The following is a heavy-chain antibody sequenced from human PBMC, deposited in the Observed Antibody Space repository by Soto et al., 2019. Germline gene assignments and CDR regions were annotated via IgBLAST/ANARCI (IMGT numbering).Heavy chain of an antibody. D-gene: IGHD3-10*01. CDR2: IYHSGST. J-gene: IGHJ6*02. CDR3: ARVSGSYYYGMDV. Sequence: QVQLQESGPGLVKPSGTLSLTCAVSGGSISSSNWWSWVRQPPGKGLEWIGEIYHSGSTNYNPSLKSRVTIPVDKSNNQFSLTLSSVTAADTGVYSCARVSGSYYYGMDVWGQGTTVTVSS. V-gene: IGHV4-4*02. CDR1: GGSISSSNW.